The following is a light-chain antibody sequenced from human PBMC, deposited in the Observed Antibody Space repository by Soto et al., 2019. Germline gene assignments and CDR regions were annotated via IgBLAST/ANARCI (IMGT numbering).Light chain of an antibody. Sequence: QSVLTQPASVSGSPGQSITISCTGTSSDVGDYDLVSWFQQHPGKAPKLLIFESSKRPSGVSIRFSGSRSGNTASLTVSGLQAEDEADYFCCSYAGYSYVFGTGTKVTLL. CDR1: SSDVGDYDL. J-gene: IGLJ1*01. V-gene: IGLV2-23*01. CDR3: CSYAGYSYV. CDR2: ESS.